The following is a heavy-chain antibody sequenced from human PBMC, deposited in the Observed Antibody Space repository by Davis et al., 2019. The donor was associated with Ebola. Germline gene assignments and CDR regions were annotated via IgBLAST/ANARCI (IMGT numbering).Heavy chain of an antibody. V-gene: IGHV3-33*01. Sequence: GESLKISCAASGFTFSSYGMHWVRQAPGKGLEWVAVIWYDGSNKYYADSVKGRFTISRDNSKNTLYLQMNSLRAEDTAVYYCARDPSISWYSSGCPDYWGQGTLVTVSS. J-gene: IGHJ4*02. CDR1: GFTFSSYG. D-gene: IGHD6-19*01. CDR3: ARDPSISWYSSGCPDY. CDR2: IWYDGSNK.